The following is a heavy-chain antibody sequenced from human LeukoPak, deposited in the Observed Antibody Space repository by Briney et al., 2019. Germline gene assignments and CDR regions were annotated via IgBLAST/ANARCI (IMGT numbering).Heavy chain of an antibody. Sequence: GGSLRLSCAASGFTFSSYSMNWVRQAPGKGLEWVSYISSSSSTIYYADSVKGRFTISRENAKNSLYLQMNSLRAGDTAVYYCARGITHFDYWGQGTLVTVSS. CDR1: GFTFSSYS. CDR2: ISSSSSTI. J-gene: IGHJ4*02. CDR3: ARGITHFDY. V-gene: IGHV3-48*01. D-gene: IGHD5-24*01.